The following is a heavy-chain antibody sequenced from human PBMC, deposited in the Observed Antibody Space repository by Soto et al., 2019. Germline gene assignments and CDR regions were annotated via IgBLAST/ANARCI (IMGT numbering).Heavy chain of an antibody. Sequence: SETLSLTCAVYGGSFSGYYWSWIRQPPGKGLEWIGEINHSGSTNYNPSLKSRVTISVDTSKNQFSLKLSSVTAADTAVYYCARFSPGGGIDPWGQGTLVTVSS. D-gene: IGHD3-16*01. V-gene: IGHV4-34*01. CDR3: ARFSPGGGIDP. CDR2: INHSGST. CDR1: GGSFSGYY. J-gene: IGHJ5*02.